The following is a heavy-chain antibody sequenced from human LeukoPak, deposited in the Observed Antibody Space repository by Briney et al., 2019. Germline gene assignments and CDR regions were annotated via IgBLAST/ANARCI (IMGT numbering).Heavy chain of an antibody. J-gene: IGHJ4*02. CDR3: VREYYDSSGYYCFDC. Sequence: GGSLRLSCAASGFTFSSYEMNWVRQAPGKGLEWVSYISSSGSTIYYADSVKGRFTISRDNAKNSLYLQMNSLRAEDTAVYYCVREYYDSSGYYCFDCWGQGTLVTVSS. D-gene: IGHD3-22*01. V-gene: IGHV3-48*03. CDR2: ISSSGSTI. CDR1: GFTFSSYE.